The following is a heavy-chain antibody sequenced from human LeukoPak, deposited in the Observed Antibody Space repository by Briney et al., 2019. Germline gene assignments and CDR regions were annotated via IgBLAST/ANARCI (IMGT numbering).Heavy chain of an antibody. J-gene: IGHJ4*02. CDR3: AVHPHGQQLALGYFDY. Sequence: HPGRSLRLSCAASGFTFSSYGMHWVRQAPGKGLEWGAVISYDGSNKYYADSVKGRFTISRDNSKNTLYLQMNSLRAEDTAVYYCAVHPHGQQLALGYFDYWGQGTLVTVSS. CDR2: ISYDGSNK. D-gene: IGHD6-13*01. CDR1: GFTFSSYG. V-gene: IGHV3-30*03.